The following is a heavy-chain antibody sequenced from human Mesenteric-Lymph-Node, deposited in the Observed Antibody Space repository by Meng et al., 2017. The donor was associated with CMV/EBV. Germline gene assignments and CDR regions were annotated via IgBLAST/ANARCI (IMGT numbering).Heavy chain of an antibody. Sequence: TLPSYGISWVRPAPGQALEWMGWISAYNGNTNYAQKLQGRVTMTTDTSTSTAYMELRSLRSDDTAVYYCARDSQTMVRGVIMNSLGYWGQGTLVTVSS. J-gene: IGHJ4*02. V-gene: IGHV1-18*01. CDR2: ISAYNGNT. CDR1: TLPSYG. CDR3: ARDSQTMVRGVIMNSLGY. D-gene: IGHD3-10*01.